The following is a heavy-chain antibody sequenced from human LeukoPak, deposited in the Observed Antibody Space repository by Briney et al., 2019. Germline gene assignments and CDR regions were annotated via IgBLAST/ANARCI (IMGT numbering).Heavy chain of an antibody. CDR3: ARDPYYYDSSGYSP. J-gene: IGHJ4*02. V-gene: IGHV3-7*03. D-gene: IGHD3-22*01. CDR2: IKQDGSEK. Sequence: GGSLRLSCAASGLTFSSYWMSWVRQAPGKGLEWVANIKQDGSEKYYVDSVKGRFTISRDSAKNSLYLQMNSLRAEDTAVYYCARDPYYYDSSGYSPWGQGTLVTVSS. CDR1: GLTFSSYW.